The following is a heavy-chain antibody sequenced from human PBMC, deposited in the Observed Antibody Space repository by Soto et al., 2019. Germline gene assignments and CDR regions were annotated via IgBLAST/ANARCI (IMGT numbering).Heavy chain of an antibody. V-gene: IGHV2-5*02. Sequence: SGPTLVNPTQTLTLTCTFSGFSVSTSGVGVAWIRQSPGKALEWLALIYWDNDKRYSPFLQSRVTITKDTSKNQVVLTMTNMELLDTATYYCAHKGGRGAGMDVWG. D-gene: IGHD2-15*01. J-gene: IGHJ6*02. CDR3: AHKGGRGAGMDV. CDR2: IYWDNDK. CDR1: GFSVSTSGVG.